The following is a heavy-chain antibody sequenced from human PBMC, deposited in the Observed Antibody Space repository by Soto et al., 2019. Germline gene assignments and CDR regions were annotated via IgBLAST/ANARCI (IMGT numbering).Heavy chain of an antibody. V-gene: IGHV4-34*01. J-gene: IGHJ6*02. CDR3: ATGYCTNGVCYTRTLSGMDV. D-gene: IGHD2-8*01. Sequence: SETLSLTCAVYGGSFSGSYWSWIRQPPGKGLEWIGEINHSGSTNYIPSLKSRVTISVDTSKNQFSLKLSSVTAADTAVYYCATGYCTNGVCYTRTLSGMDVWGQGTTVTVSS. CDR2: INHSGST. CDR1: GGSFSGSY.